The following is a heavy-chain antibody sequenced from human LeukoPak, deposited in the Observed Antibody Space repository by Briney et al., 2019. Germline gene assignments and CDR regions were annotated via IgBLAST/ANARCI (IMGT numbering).Heavy chain of an antibody. CDR1: GFTYNAYH. V-gene: IGHV3-11*01. CDR2: ITSTGSNI. CDR3: ARDSYASGSDY. D-gene: IGHD1-26*01. J-gene: IGHJ4*02. Sequence: PGGSLRLTCIASGFTYNAYHMSWIRQAPGKGLEGVSYITSTGSNIYNAGSVKARFTISRYNAKNTLYLQMNSLRADYTAVYFCARDSYASGSDYWGQGTLVTVSS.